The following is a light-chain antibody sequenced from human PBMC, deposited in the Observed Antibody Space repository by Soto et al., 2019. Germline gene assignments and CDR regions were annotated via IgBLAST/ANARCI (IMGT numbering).Light chain of an antibody. CDR2: DVS. J-gene: IGLJ2*01. V-gene: IGLV2-11*01. Sequence: QSVLTQPRSVSGSPGQSVTISCTGTSSDIGGYNYVSWYQQHPGKAPKLMIYDVSKRPSGVPDRFSASKSGNTASLIISGLQAEDEADYYCCSYAGTYTFEVFGGGTKLTVL. CDR3: CSYAGTYTFEV. CDR1: SSDIGGYNY.